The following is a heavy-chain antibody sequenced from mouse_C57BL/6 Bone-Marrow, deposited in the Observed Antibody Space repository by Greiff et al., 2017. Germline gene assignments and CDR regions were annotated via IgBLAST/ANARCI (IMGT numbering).Heavy chain of an antibody. J-gene: IGHJ3*01. V-gene: IGHV10-3*01. Sequence: DVMLVESGGGLVQPKGSLKLSCAASGFTFNTYAMHWVRQATGKGLEWVARIRSKSSNYATYYADSVKDRFTISRDDSQSILYLQMNNLKTEDTAMYYCVSGLRWFAYWCQGTLVTVSA. D-gene: IGHD2-2*01. CDR1: GFTFNTYA. CDR2: IRSKSSNYAT. CDR3: VSGLRWFAY.